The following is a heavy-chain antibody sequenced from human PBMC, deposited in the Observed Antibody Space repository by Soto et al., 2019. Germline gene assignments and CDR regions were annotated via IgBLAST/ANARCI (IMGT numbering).Heavy chain of an antibody. V-gene: IGHV3-33*06. CDR2: IWYDGSNK. CDR3: GEGGYSRSWYQLDY. D-gene: IGHD6-13*01. CDR1: GFTFSSYG. J-gene: IGHJ4*02. Sequence: QVQLVESGGGVVQPGRSLRLSCAASGFTFSSYGMHWVRQAPGKGLEWVAVIWYDGSNKYYADSVKGRFTISRDNSKNTLDRQQKSVRAEDAAVGYCGEGGYSRSWYQLDYWGQGSLVAVSS.